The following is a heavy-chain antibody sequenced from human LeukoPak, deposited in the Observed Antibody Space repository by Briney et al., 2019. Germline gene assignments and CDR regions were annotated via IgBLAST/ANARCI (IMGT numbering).Heavy chain of an antibody. Sequence: GGSLRLSCAASGFTFSSYWMSWVRQAPGKGPEWVANIKQDGSEKYYVDSVKGRFTISRDNAKNSLYLQMNSLRAEDTAVYYCARALGYYGSGSYDDFDYWGQGTLVTVSS. J-gene: IGHJ4*02. CDR2: IKQDGSEK. D-gene: IGHD3-10*01. V-gene: IGHV3-7*03. CDR1: GFTFSSYW. CDR3: ARALGYYGSGSYDDFDY.